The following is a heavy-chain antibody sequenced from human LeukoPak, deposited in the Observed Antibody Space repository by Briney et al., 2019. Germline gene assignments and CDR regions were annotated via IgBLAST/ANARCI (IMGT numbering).Heavy chain of an antibody. Sequence: GGSLRLSCAASGFTFSSYAMSWVRQAPGKGLEWVSAISGSGGSTYYADSVKGRFTISRDNSKNTLYLQMNSLRAEDTAVYYCAKDAPGVGLRCGSYYFDYWGQGTLVTVSS. CDR1: GFTFSSYA. CDR3: AKDAPGVGLRCGSYYFDY. D-gene: IGHD5-12*01. V-gene: IGHV3-23*01. J-gene: IGHJ4*02. CDR2: ISGSGGST.